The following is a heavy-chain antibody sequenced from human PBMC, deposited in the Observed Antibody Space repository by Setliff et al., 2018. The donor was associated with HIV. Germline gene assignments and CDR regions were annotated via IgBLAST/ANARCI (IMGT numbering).Heavy chain of an antibody. CDR3: ATDPKGDGWAYFDS. Sequence: NPSETLSLTCSVAGASMTSHLTWIRQPRGMGLEWIGNIYGSGTTKYNPSLRSRVTISVDKSKNQLSLSLDSVTAADTAVYYCATDPKGDGWAYFDSWGQGTLVTVSS. CDR1: GASMTSHL. J-gene: IGHJ4*02. V-gene: IGHV4-59*11. CDR2: IYGSGTT. D-gene: IGHD6-19*01.